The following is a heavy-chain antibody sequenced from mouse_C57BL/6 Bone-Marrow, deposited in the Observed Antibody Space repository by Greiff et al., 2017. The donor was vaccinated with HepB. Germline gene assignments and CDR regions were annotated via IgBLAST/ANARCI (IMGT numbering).Heavy chain of an antibody. CDR3: ARYDGYAWYFDV. CDR1: GFNIKDYY. D-gene: IGHD2-3*01. J-gene: IGHJ1*03. V-gene: IGHV14-3*01. Sequence: VQLQQSGAELVKPGASVKLSCTASGFNIKDYYMHWVKQRTEQGLEWIGRIDPANGNTKYAPKFQGKATITADTSSNTAYLQLSSLTSEDTAIYYCARYDGYAWYFDVWGTGTTVTVSS. CDR2: IDPANGNT.